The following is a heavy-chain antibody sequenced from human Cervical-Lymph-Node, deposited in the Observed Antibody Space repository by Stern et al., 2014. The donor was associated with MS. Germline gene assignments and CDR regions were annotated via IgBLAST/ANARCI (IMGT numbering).Heavy chain of an antibody. V-gene: IGHV4-61*02. Sequence: VQLVESGPGLVKPSQTLSLTCTLSGGSVSSGSSYWSWIRQPAGKGLEWIGRIPPSGNAFFTPSLQSRVPISLDTTNTQISPQMNSGTAADTAVYYCASGYRFFESWGQGTLVTVSS. CDR3: ASGYRFFES. D-gene: IGHD5-18*01. J-gene: IGHJ4*02. CDR1: GGSVSSGSSY. CDR2: IPPSGNA.